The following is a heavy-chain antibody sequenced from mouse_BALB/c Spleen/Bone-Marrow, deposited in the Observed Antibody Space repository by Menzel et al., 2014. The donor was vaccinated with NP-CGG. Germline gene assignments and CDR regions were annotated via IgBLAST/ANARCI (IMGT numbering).Heavy chain of an antibody. CDR2: IDPANGNT. Sequence: VQLQQSGADLVKPGASVKLSCTASGFNIKDTYMHWVKQRPEQGLEWIGRIDPANGNTKYDPKFQGKATITADTSSNTAYMQLKSLTSEDSAVYYCARDYRYDVEGYAMDYWGRGTSVTVSS. CDR1: GFNIKDTY. D-gene: IGHD2-14*01. CDR3: ARDYRYDVEGYAMDY. J-gene: IGHJ4*01. V-gene: IGHV14-3*02.